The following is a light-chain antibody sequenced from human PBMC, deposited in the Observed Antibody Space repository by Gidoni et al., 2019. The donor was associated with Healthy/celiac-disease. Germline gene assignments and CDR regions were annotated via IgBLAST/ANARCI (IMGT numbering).Light chain of an antibody. CDR2: DVS. CDR1: SSDVGGYNY. CDR3: SSYTSSSTLV. Sequence: QSALTQPASVSGSPGQSIHISCTGTSSDVGGYNYVSWYQQHPGKAPKLMIYDVSNRPSGVSNRFSGSKSGNTASLTISGLQAEDEADYYCSSYTSSSTLVFGTGTKVTVL. V-gene: IGLV2-14*03. J-gene: IGLJ1*01.